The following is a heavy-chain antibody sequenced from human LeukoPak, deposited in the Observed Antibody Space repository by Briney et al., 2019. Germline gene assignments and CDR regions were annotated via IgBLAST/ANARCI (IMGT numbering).Heavy chain of an antibody. Sequence: ASVKVSCKAPGYTLTGYYMHWVRQAPGQGLEWMGWINPNSGGTNYAQKFQGRVTMTRDTSISTAYMELSRLRSDDTAVYYCARGLFWSSELGYWGQGTLVTVSS. D-gene: IGHD3-10*01. CDR2: INPNSGGT. J-gene: IGHJ4*02. V-gene: IGHV1-2*02. CDR1: GYTLTGYY. CDR3: ARGLFWSSELGY.